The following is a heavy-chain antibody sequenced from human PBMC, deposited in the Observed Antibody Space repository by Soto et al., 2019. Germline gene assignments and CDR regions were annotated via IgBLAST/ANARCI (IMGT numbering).Heavy chain of an antibody. J-gene: IGHJ4*02. CDR2: ISAYNGNT. D-gene: IGHD1-26*01. Sequence: QVQLVQSGAEVKKPGASVKVSCKASGYTFTSYGISWVRQAPGQGLEWMGWISAYNGNTNYAQKLQGRVTMTTDTSXITAYMELRSLRSDDTAVYYCARDKFEVGATTSCGYWGQGTLVTVSS. CDR1: GYTFTSYG. V-gene: IGHV1-18*01. CDR3: ARDKFEVGATTSCGY.